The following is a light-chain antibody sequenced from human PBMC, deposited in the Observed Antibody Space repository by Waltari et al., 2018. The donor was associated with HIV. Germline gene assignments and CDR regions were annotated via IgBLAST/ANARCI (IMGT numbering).Light chain of an antibody. CDR3: MHGQQTPV. J-gene: IGKJ1*01. Sequence: MIQSPDSLAVSPGEPASISCSSSQSLLHNNGHNYLDWYIQRPGQAPELLIYLASRRASGVPDRIAGSGSGTDFILKISRVEPEDVGVYYCMHGQQTPVFGQGTQVEV. CDR1: QSLLHNNGHNY. V-gene: IGKV2-28*01. CDR2: LAS.